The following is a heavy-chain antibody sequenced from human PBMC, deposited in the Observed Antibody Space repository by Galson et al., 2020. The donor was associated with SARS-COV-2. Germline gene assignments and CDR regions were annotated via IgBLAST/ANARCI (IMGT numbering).Heavy chain of an antibody. CDR3: ARVPYSNYAIDY. J-gene: IGHJ4*02. D-gene: IGHD4-4*01. V-gene: IGHV3-48*04. Sequence: GGSLRLSCTASGFTFGSFSMNWVRQAPGKGLEWISYISSSGIARYYPDSVTGRFTVSRDNAKNSLFLQMDSLRAEDTAVYYCARVPYSNYAIDYWGQGALVTVSS. CDR2: ISSSGIAR. CDR1: GFTFGSFS.